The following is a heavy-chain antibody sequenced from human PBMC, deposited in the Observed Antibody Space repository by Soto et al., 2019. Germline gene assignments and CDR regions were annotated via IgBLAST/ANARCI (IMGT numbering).Heavy chain of an antibody. J-gene: IGHJ4*02. CDR1: GFTFDDYV. Sequence: EVQLVECGGGLVQPGRSLRLSCVASGFTFDDYVMHWVRQAPGKGLEWVSGISWNSGSIDYADSVKGRFTISRDNAKNSLLLQMNSLRAEDTALYYCAKDKSGYPPYYFDYWGQGTRVTVSS. CDR3: AKDKSGYPPYYFDY. V-gene: IGHV3-9*01. CDR2: ISWNSGSI. D-gene: IGHD3-22*01.